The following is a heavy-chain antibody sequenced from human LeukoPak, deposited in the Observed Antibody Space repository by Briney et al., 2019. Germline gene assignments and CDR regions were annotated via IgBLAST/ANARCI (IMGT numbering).Heavy chain of an antibody. CDR3: ARDPESSGYYQAEYFQH. CDR1: GFTFSSYA. CDR2: ISYDGSNK. Sequence: GSLRLSCAASGFTFSSYAMHWVRQAPGKGLEWVAVISYDGSNKYYADSVKGRFTISRDNSKNTLYLQMNSLRAEDTAVYYCARDPESSGYYQAEYFQHWGQGTLVTVSS. D-gene: IGHD3-22*01. V-gene: IGHV3-30-3*01. J-gene: IGHJ1*01.